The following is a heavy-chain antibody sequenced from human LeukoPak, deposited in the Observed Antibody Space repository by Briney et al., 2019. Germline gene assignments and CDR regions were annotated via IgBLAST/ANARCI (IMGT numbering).Heavy chain of an antibody. J-gene: IGHJ4*02. V-gene: IGHV3-7*03. CDR1: GFTFSSYW. CDR2: IKQDGSEK. D-gene: IGHD3-10*01. CDR3: ARGSYYYGSGSYYESYYFDY. Sequence: PGGSLRLSCAASGFTFSSYWMSWVRQAPGKGLEWVANIKQDGSEKYYVDSVKGRFTISRGNAKNSLYLQMNSLRAEDTAVYYCARGSYYYGSGSYYESYYFDYWGQGTLVTVSS.